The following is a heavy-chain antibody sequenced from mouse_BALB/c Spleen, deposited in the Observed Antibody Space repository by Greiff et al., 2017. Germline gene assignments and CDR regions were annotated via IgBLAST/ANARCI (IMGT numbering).Heavy chain of an antibody. D-gene: IGHD6-1*01. J-gene: IGHJ4*01. V-gene: IGHV1-54*01. Sequence: VKLVESGAELVRPGTSVKVSCKASGYAFTNYLIEWVKQRPGQGLEWIGVINPGSGGTYYTEKLKGKATLTADKSSSTAYMLLSSLTSDDSAVYFCAREQSYYYAMDYWGQGTSVTVSS. CDR2: INPGSGGT. CDR3: AREQSYYYAMDY. CDR1: GYAFTNYL.